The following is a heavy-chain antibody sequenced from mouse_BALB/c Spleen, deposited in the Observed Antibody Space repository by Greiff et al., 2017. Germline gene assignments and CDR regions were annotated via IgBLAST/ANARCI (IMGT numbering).Heavy chain of an antibody. Sequence: EVQPVESGGDLVKPGGSLKLSCAASGFTFSSYGMSWVRQTPDKRLEWVATISSGGSYTYYPDSVKGRFTISRDNAKNTLYLQMSSLKSEDTAMYYCARHPYYPWFAYWGQGTLVTVSA. D-gene: IGHD2-10*01. J-gene: IGHJ3*01. V-gene: IGHV5-6*01. CDR1: GFTFSSYG. CDR3: ARHPYYPWFAY. CDR2: ISSGGSYT.